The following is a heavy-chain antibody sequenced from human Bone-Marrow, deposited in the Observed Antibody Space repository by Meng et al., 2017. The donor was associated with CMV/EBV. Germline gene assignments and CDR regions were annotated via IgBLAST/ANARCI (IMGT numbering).Heavy chain of an antibody. CDR3: AREWDRGEGQLWFGGAPGY. CDR2: IIPIFGTA. J-gene: IGHJ4*02. V-gene: IGHV1-69*05. CDR1: GGTFSSYA. Sequence: SVKVSCKASGGTFSSYAISWVRQAPGQGLEWRGGIIPIFGTANYAQKFQGRVTITTDESTSTAYMELSSLRSEDTAVYYCAREWDRGEGQLWFGGAPGYWGQGTLVTVSS. D-gene: IGHD3-10*01.